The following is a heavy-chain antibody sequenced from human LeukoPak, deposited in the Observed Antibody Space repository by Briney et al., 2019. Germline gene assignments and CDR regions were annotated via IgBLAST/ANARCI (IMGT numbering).Heavy chain of an antibody. D-gene: IGHD3-10*01. CDR1: GFTFSSYA. CDR2: ISSSGGST. Sequence: GGSLRISCAASGFTFSSYAMSWVRQAPGKGLEWVSDISSSGGSTYYTDSMKGRFTISRDNSKNTLYLQMNSLRAEDTAVYYCARGDSTTLLRPYYFDYWGQGTLVTVSS. V-gene: IGHV3-23*01. CDR3: ARGDSTTLLRPYYFDY. J-gene: IGHJ4*02.